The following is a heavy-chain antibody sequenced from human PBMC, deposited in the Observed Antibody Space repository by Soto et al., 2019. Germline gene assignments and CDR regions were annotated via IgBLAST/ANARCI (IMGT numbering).Heavy chain of an antibody. D-gene: IGHD3-22*01. J-gene: IGHJ3*01. CDR1: GYTFTSYA. Sequence: GASVKVSCKASGYTFTSYAMHWVRQAPGQSLEWMGWINAGNGNTKYSQKFQGRVTITRDTSASTAYMELISLRSEDTAVYHCAREYFDSSGYYFAFDFWGQGTMVTVSS. CDR3: AREYFDSSGYYFAFDF. CDR2: INAGNGNT. V-gene: IGHV1-3*01.